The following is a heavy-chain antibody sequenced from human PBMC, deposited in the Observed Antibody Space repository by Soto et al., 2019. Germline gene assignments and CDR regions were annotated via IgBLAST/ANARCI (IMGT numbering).Heavy chain of an antibody. CDR2: ISAYNGNT. J-gene: IGHJ3*02. Sequence: ASVKVSCKASGDTFTSYGISWVRQAPGQGLEWMGWISAYNGNTNYAQKLQGRVTMTTDTSTSTAYMELRSLRSDDTAVYYCARPNITIFGVVPSAFDIWGQGTMVTVSS. CDR1: GDTFTSYG. CDR3: ARPNITIFGVVPSAFDI. D-gene: IGHD3-3*01. V-gene: IGHV1-18*01.